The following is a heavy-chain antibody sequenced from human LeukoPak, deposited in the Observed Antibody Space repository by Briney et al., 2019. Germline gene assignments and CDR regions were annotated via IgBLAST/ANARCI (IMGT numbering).Heavy chain of an antibody. Sequence: ASVKVSCKVSGYTLTELSMHWVRQAPGKGLEWMGGFDPEDGETIYAQKFQGRVTMTEDTSTDTAYMELGSLRSEDTAVYYCATSDGDNGYVYYYGMDVWGQGTTVTVSS. D-gene: IGHD4-17*01. V-gene: IGHV1-24*01. CDR3: ATSDGDNGYVYYYGMDV. J-gene: IGHJ6*02. CDR2: FDPEDGET. CDR1: GYTLTELS.